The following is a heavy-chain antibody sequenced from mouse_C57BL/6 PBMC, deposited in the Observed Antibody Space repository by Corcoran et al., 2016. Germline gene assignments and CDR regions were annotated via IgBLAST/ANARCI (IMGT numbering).Heavy chain of an antibody. CDR1: GFSLSTSGMG. J-gene: IGHJ2*01. Sequence: QVTLKESGPGILQSSQTLSLTCSFSGFSLSTSGMGVSWIRQPSGKGLEWLARIYWDDDKRYNPSLKSRLTISKDTSRNQVFLKITSVDTADTATYYCARRGNWDHYFDYWGQGTTLTVSS. D-gene: IGHD4-1*01. V-gene: IGHV8-12*01. CDR3: ARRGNWDHYFDY. CDR2: IYWDDDK.